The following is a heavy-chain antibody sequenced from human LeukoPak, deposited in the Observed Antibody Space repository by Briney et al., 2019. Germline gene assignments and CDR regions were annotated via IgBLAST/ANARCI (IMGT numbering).Heavy chain of an antibody. CDR3: ARGVLRFFEGDY. D-gene: IGHD3-3*01. CDR2: INHSGST. CDR1: GGSFSGYY. V-gene: IGHV4-34*01. Sequence: PSETLSLTCAVYGGSFSGYYWSWIRQPPGKGLEWIGEINHSGSTNYNPSLKSRVTISVDTSKNQFSLKLSSVTAADTAVYYCARGVLRFFEGDYWGQGTLVTVSS. J-gene: IGHJ4*02.